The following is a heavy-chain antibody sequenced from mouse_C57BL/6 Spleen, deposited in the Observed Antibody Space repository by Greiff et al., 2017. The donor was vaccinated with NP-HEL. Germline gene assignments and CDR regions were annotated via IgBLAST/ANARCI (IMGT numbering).Heavy chain of an antibody. V-gene: IGHV1-69*01. CDR2: IDPSDSYT. Sequence: QVQLQQPGAELVMPGASVKLSCKASGYTFTSYWMHWVKQRPGQGLEWIGEIDPSDSYTNYNQKFKGKSTLTVDKSSSTAYMQLSSLTSEDSAVYYCARMDYYDYAWFAYWGQGTLVTVSA. J-gene: IGHJ3*01. D-gene: IGHD2-4*01. CDR1: GYTFTSYW. CDR3: ARMDYYDYAWFAY.